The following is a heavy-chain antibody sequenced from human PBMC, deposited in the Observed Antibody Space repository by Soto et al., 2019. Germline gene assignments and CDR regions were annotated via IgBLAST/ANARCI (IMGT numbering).Heavy chain of an antibody. CDR3: ARQTYYGDHRGNAFDI. V-gene: IGHV4-39*01. CDR1: GGSISSSSHY. Sequence: QLQLQESGPGLVKPSETLSLTCTVSGGSISSSSHYWGWIRQPPGKGLEWIGSIYYSGSTYYNPSLKSRVTISVDTSKNQFSLKLSSVTAADTAVYYCARQTYYGDHRGNAFDIWGQGTMVTVSS. CDR2: IYYSGST. J-gene: IGHJ3*02. D-gene: IGHD4-17*01.